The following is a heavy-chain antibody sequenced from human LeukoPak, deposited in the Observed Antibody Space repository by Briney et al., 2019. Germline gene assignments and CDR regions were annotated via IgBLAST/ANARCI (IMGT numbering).Heavy chain of an antibody. J-gene: IGHJ4*02. D-gene: IGHD1-26*01. CDR2: IYYLGTT. CDR1: GASISSNNYY. Sequence: PSETLSLTCTVSGASISSNNYYWGWVRQPPGKGLEWIGSIYYLGTTYYNPSLESRVTMSVDTSKNQFSLRLTSVTAADTAVYYCARPLVGATQGFDCWGQGTLVTVSS. CDR3: ARPLVGATQGFDC. V-gene: IGHV4-39*01.